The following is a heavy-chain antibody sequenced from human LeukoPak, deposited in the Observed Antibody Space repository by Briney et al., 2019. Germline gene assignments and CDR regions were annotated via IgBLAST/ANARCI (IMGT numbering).Heavy chain of an antibody. V-gene: IGHV3-30*04. J-gene: IGHJ4*02. D-gene: IGHD2-2*01. Sequence: GGSLRLSCAASGFTFSSYAMHGVRQAPGKGLEWVAVISYDGSNKYYADSVKGRFTISRDNSKNTLYLQMNRLRAEDTAVYYCARDGEEGYCSSTSCYAEDFDYWGQGTLVTVSS. CDR3: ARDGEEGYCSSTSCYAEDFDY. CDR1: GFTFSSYA. CDR2: ISYDGSNK.